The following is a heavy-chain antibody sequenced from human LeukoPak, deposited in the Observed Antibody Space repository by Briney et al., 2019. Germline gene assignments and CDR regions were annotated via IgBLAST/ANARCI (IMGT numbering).Heavy chain of an antibody. CDR1: GFTFSSYS. D-gene: IGHD3-16*01. CDR2: ISSSSSYI. J-gene: IGHJ4*02. V-gene: IGHV3-21*01. Sequence: GGSLRLSYAASGFTFSSYSMNWVRQAPGKGLEWVSSISSSSSYIYYADSVKGRFTISRDNAKNSLYLQMNSLRAEDTAVYYCAREGGQGGFDDWGQGALVTVSS. CDR3: AREGGQGGFDD.